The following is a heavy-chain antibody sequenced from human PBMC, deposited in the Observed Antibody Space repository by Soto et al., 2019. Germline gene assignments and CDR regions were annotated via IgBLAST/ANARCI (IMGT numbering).Heavy chain of an antibody. V-gene: IGHV1-2*04. Sequence: ASVKVSCKTSGYTFTGYFIHWVRQAPGQGLEWMGWINPNSGGTNYAQKFQGWLTMTRDTSISTAYMELSRLRSDDTAVYYCVRVSGGFYDSGGYYRGYGMDVWGQGTTVTVSS. D-gene: IGHD3-22*01. CDR3: VRVSGGFYDSGGYYRGYGMDV. J-gene: IGHJ6*02. CDR2: INPNSGGT. CDR1: GYTFTGYF.